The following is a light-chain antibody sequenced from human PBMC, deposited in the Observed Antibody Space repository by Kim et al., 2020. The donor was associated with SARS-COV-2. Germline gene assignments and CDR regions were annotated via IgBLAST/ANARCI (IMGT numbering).Light chain of an antibody. V-gene: IGKV1-39*01. CDR3: QQSYNTPRT. Sequence: DIQMTQSPSSLSASVGDRVTITCRASQSISSYLNWYQQKPVKAPKLLIYAASSLQSGVPSRFSGSGSGTDFTLTISSLQPEDFATYYCQQSYNTPRTFGQGTKVDIK. J-gene: IGKJ1*01. CDR2: AAS. CDR1: QSISSY.